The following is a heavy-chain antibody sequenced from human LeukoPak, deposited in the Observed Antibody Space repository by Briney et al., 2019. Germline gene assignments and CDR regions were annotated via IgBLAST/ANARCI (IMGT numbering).Heavy chain of an antibody. CDR1: GGTFSSYA. V-gene: IGHV1-69*05. D-gene: IGHD3-10*01. J-gene: IGHJ6*03. CDR3: ARSITMVRGVRFGYYYYYMDV. CDR2: IIPIFGTA. Sequence: SVKVSCKASGGTFSSYAISWARQAPGQGLEWMGGIIPIFGTANDAQKFQGRVTITTDESTSTAYMELSSLRSEDTAVYYCARSITMVRGVRFGYYYYYMDVWGKGTTVTVSS.